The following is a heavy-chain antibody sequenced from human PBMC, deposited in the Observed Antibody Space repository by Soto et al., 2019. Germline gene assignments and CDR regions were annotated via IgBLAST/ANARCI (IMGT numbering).Heavy chain of an antibody. Sequence: GGSLRLSCAASGFTFSSYWMSWVRQAPGKGLEWVANIKQDGSEKYYVDSVKGRFTISRDNAKNSLYLQMNSLRAEDTAVYYCARAMTTVTTLRGNYYYMDVWGKGTTVTVSS. CDR2: IKQDGSEK. J-gene: IGHJ6*03. D-gene: IGHD4-17*01. CDR3: ARAMTTVTTLRGNYYYMDV. V-gene: IGHV3-7*01. CDR1: GFTFSSYW.